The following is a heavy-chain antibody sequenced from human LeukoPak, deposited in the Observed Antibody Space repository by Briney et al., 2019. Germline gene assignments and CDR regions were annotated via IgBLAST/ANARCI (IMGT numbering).Heavy chain of an antibody. Sequence: ASVKVSCKASGYTFTGYYMHWVRQAPGQGLEWMGWINPNSGGTNYAQKFQGRVTMTMDTSISTAYMALSRLRSDDTVVYYCARDSIVVVPAAMEFDYWGQGTLVTVSS. CDR1: GYTFTGYY. D-gene: IGHD2-2*01. J-gene: IGHJ4*02. CDR2: INPNSGGT. V-gene: IGHV1-2*02. CDR3: ARDSIVVVPAAMEFDY.